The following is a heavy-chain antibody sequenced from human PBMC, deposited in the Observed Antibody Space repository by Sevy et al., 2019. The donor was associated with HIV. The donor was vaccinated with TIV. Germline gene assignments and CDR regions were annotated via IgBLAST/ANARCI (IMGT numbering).Heavy chain of an antibody. Sequence: SETLSLTYAVYGGSFSGYYWSWIRQPPGKGLEWIGEINHSGSTNYNPSLKSRVTISVDTSKNQFSLKLSSVTAADTAVYYCARTGAGNYYYYGMDVWGQGTTVTVSS. J-gene: IGHJ6*02. CDR3: ARTGAGNYYYYGMDV. D-gene: IGHD1-26*01. V-gene: IGHV4-34*01. CDR1: GGSFSGYY. CDR2: INHSGST.